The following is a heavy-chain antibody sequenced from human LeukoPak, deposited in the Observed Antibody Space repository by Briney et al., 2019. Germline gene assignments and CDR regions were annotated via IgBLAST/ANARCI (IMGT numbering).Heavy chain of an antibody. CDR1: GYTFTSYY. V-gene: IGHV1-46*01. CDR2: INPSGGST. Sequence: ASVKVSCKASGYTFTSYYMHWVRQAPGQGLEWMGIINPSGGSTSYAQKFQGRVTMTRDTSTSTVYMELSSLRSEDTAVYYCARDGPWYYDSWKRPDYYYYYMDVWGKGTTVTVSS. CDR3: ARDGPWYYDSWKRPDYYYYYMDV. D-gene: IGHD3-3*01. J-gene: IGHJ6*03.